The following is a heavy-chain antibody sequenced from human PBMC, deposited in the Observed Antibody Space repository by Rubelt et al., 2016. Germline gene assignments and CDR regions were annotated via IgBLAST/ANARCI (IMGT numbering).Heavy chain of an antibody. CDR3: AKDQKWEQPHYFDY. V-gene: IGHV3-23*01. CDR2: IGSSGGST. D-gene: IGHD1-26*01. CDR1: EFTFSTYA. Sequence: GSGGGLVQPGGSLRLSCVPSEFTFSTYAMNWVRQAPGKGLEWVSSIGSSGGSTYYADSVKGRFTISRDNSQNTLYLQMNSLRAEDTAVYYCAKDQKWEQPHYFDYWGRGTLVTVSS. J-gene: IGHJ4*02.